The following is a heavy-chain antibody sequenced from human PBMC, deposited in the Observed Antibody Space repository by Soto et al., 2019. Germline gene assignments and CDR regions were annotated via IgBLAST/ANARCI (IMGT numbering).Heavy chain of an antibody. D-gene: IGHD2-2*01. J-gene: IGHJ4*02. V-gene: IGHV3-21*01. CDR3: ARGGRCSSTSCYRGSYEY. CDR1: GFTFSSYS. CDR2: ISSSSSYI. Sequence: EVQLVESGGGLVKPGGSLRLSCAASGFTFSSYSMNWVRQAPGKGLEWVSSISSSSSYIYYADSVKGRFTISRGNAKNSLYLQMNSLRAEDTAVYYCARGGRCSSTSCYRGSYEYWGQGTLVTVSS.